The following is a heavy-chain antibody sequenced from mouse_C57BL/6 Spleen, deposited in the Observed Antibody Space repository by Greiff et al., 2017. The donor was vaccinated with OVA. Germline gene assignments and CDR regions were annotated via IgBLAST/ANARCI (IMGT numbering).Heavy chain of an antibody. V-gene: IGHV1-82*01. Sequence: QVQLQQSGPELVKPGASVKISCKASGYAFSSSWMNWVKQRPGKGLEWIGRIYPGDGDTNYNGKFKGKATLTADKSSSTAYMQLSSLTSEDSAVYFCARGDDYDGVYYAMDYWGQGTSVTVSS. CDR1: GYAFSSSW. D-gene: IGHD2-4*01. CDR3: ARGDDYDGVYYAMDY. J-gene: IGHJ4*01. CDR2: IYPGDGDT.